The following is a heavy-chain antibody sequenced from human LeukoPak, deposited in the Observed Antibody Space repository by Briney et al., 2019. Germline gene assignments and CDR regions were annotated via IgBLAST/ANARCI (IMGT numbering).Heavy chain of an antibody. J-gene: IGHJ4*02. CDR1: GFTFSSYG. Sequence: GGSLRLSCAASGFTFSSYGMSWVRQAPGKGLEWVANIKQDGSGKYYVDSVKGRFTVSRDNSKNTLYLQMNSLRAEDTAVYYCARDLSGGVIGHWGQGTLVTVSS. CDR3: ARDLSGGVIGH. CDR2: IKQDGSGK. D-gene: IGHD3-16*02. V-gene: IGHV3-7*01.